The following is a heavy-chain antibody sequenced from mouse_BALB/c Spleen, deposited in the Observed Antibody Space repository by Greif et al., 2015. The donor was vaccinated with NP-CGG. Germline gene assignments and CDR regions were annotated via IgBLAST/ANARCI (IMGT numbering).Heavy chain of an antibody. V-gene: IGHV1S34*01. D-gene: IGHD2-14*01. CDR3: ARSRDRYDVGSYAMDY. CDR1: GYSFTGYY. J-gene: IGHJ4*01. Sequence: LVKTGASVKISCKASGYSFTGYYMHWVKQSHGKSLEWIGYISCYNGATSYNQKFKGKATFTVDTSSSTAYMQFNSLTSEDSAVYYCARSRDRYDVGSYAMDYWGQGTSVTVSS. CDR2: ISCYNGAT.